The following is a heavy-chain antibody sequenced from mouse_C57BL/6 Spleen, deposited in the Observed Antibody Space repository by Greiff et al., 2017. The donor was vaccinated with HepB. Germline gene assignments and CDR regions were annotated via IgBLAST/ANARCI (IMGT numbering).Heavy chain of an antibody. Sequence: VQLQQSGPELVKPGASVKISCKASGYAFSSSWMNWVKQRPGKGLEWIGRIYPGDGDTNYNGKFKGKATLTADKSSSTAYMQLSSLTSEDSAVYFCARGVYYDAGYYFDYWGQGTTLTVSS. CDR2: IYPGDGDT. J-gene: IGHJ2*01. V-gene: IGHV1-82*01. CDR3: ARGVYYDAGYYFDY. CDR1: GYAFSSSW. D-gene: IGHD1-1*01.